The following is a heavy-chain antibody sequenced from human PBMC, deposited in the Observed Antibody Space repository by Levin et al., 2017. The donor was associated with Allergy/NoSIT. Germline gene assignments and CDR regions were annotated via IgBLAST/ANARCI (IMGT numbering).Heavy chain of an antibody. V-gene: IGHV3-43*01. CDR2: ITWDAGST. CDR1: GFTFDDYT. CDR3: ETGKDRIFDE. D-gene: IGHD2-15*01. J-gene: IGHJ4*02. Sequence: GGSLRLSCAASGFTFDDYTMHWVRQAPGKGLEWVSLITWDAGSTFYADSVEGRFTISRDNSKNFLYLQMNTLTTEDTALYFCETGKDRIFDEWGQGTLVTVSS.